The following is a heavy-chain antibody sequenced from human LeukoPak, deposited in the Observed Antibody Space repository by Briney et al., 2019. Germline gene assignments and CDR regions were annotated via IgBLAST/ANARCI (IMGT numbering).Heavy chain of an antibody. CDR1: GGSISSGSYY. V-gene: IGHV4-61*02. Sequence: PSQTLSLTCTVSGGSISSGSYYWSWIRQPAGKGLEWIGRIYTSGSTNCNPSLKSRVTISVDTSKNQFSLKLSSVTAADTAVYYCASAYDSSGYYRDYWGQGTLVTVSS. D-gene: IGHD3-22*01. J-gene: IGHJ4*02. CDR2: IYTSGST. CDR3: ASAYDSSGYYRDY.